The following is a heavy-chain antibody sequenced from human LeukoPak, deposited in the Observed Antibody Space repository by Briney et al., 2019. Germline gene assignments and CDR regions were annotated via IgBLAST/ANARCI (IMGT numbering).Heavy chain of an antibody. CDR2: TSWNSGSI. V-gene: IGHV3-9*01. CDR1: GFTFDDYA. J-gene: IGHJ4*02. CDR3: AKGTTVTAPFDY. D-gene: IGHD4-17*01. Sequence: GGSLRLSCAASGFTFDDYAMHWVRQAPGKGLEWVSGTSWNSGSIGYADSVKGRFTISRDNAKNSLYLQMNSLRAEDTALYYCAKGTTVTAPFDYWGQGTLVTVSS.